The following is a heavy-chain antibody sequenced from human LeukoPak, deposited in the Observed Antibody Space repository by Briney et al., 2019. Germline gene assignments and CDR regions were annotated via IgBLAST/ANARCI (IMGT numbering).Heavy chain of an antibody. CDR3: AKDLGQQQLDPHYFDY. CDR2: IYYSGST. CDR1: GGSISSYY. D-gene: IGHD6-13*01. Sequence: SETLSLTCTVSGGSISSYYWSWIRQPPGKGLEWIGYIYYSGSTNYNPSLKSRVTISVDTSKNQFSLKLSSVTAADTAVYYCAKDLGQQQLDPHYFDYWGQGTLVTVSS. V-gene: IGHV4-59*01. J-gene: IGHJ4*02.